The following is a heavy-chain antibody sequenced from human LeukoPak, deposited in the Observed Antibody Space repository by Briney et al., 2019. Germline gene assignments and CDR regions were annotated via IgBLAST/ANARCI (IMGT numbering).Heavy chain of an antibody. V-gene: IGHV4-38-2*01. J-gene: IGHJ5*02. CDR2: IYHSGST. CDR3: ARGSLARTQNYVWGSYPDP. CDR1: GYSISSGYY. Sequence: MTSETLSLTCAVSGYSISSGYYWGWIRQPPGKGLEWIGSIYHSGSTYYNPSLKSRVTISVDTSKNQFSLKLSSVTAADTAVYYCARGSLARTQNYVWGSYPDPWGQGTLVTVSS. D-gene: IGHD3-16*02.